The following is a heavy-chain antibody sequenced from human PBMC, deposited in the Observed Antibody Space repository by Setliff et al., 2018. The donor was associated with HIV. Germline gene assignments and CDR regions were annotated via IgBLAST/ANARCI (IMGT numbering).Heavy chain of an antibody. D-gene: IGHD3-16*02. CDR1: GGSFRGYY. V-gene: IGHV4-34*01. J-gene: IGHJ4*02. CDR2: INHSGST. Sequence: SETLSLTCAVYGGSFRGYYWSWIRQPPGKGLEWIGEINHSGSTNYNPSLKSRVTISVDTSKSQFSLKLSSVTATDTALYYCARGSDYIWGNYRFPFDYWGQGTLVT. CDR3: ARGSDYIWGNYRFPFDY.